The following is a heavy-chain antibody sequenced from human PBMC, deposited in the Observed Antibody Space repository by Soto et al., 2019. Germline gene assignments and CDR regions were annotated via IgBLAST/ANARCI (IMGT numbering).Heavy chain of an antibody. CDR1: GYTLTELS. J-gene: IGHJ4*02. Sequence: ASVKVSCKVSGYTLTELSMHWVRQAPGKGLEWMGGFDPEYGETIYAQKFQGRVTMTEDTSTDTAYMELSSLRSEDTAVYYCATRASDYDILTGYDLPFWGQGTLVTVSS. CDR2: FDPEYGET. D-gene: IGHD3-9*01. CDR3: ATRASDYDILTGYDLPF. V-gene: IGHV1-24*01.